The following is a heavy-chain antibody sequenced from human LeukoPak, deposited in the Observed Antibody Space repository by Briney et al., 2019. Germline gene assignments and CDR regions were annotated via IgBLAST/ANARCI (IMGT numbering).Heavy chain of an antibody. CDR1: GYTFTVYS. Sequence: ASVKVSCKASGYTFTVYSINCLRQAPGQGLEWMGWITTSTGKPTYAQGFTGRFVFSLDTSVSTTYLHINSLKAEDTAVYYCARDASMINFDYWGQGSLVTVSS. V-gene: IGHV7-4-1*02. J-gene: IGHJ4*02. CDR2: ITTSTGKP. CDR3: ARDASMINFDY. D-gene: IGHD3-16*01.